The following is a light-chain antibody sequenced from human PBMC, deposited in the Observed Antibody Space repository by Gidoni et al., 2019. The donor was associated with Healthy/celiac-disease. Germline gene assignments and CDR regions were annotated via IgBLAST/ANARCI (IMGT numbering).Light chain of an antibody. V-gene: IGKV3-15*01. CDR3: QQYNNWPPGT. Sequence: EIVMTQSPATLSVSPGERATISCRASQSVNSNLAWYQQKPGQAPRLLIYGASTRATGIPARFSGSGSGTEFTLTISSLQSEDFAVYYCQQYNNWPPGTFGQGTKVEIK. J-gene: IGKJ1*01. CDR1: QSVNSN. CDR2: GAS.